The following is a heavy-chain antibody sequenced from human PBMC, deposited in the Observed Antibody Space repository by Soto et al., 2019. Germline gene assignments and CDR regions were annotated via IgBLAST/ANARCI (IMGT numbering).Heavy chain of an antibody. CDR3: ARLPNKSPQN. J-gene: IGHJ1*01. CDR2: ISTDASST. CDR1: GFTFSSYW. Sequence: EVQLVESGGGLVQPEGSLRLSCAASGFTFSSYWMHWVRQAPGKGLVWVSSISTDASSTSYADPVKGRFTISRDNAKNTLYLQMNSLRAEDTAVYYCARLPNKSPQNWGQGTLVIVSP. V-gene: IGHV3-74*01.